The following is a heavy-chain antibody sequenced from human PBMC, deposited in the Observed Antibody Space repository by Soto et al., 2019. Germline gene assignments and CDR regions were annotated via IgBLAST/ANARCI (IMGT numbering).Heavy chain of an antibody. V-gene: IGHV3-43*01. CDR2: ISWDGGST. CDR3: AKGGFDSSGYYPIDY. D-gene: IGHD3-22*01. CDR1: GFTFDDYT. Sequence: GGSLRLSCAASGFTFDDYTMHWVRQAPGKGLEWVSLISWDGGSTYYADSVKGRFTISRDNSKNSLYLQMNRLRTEDTALYYCAKGGFDSSGYYPIDYWGQGTLVTVSS. J-gene: IGHJ4*02.